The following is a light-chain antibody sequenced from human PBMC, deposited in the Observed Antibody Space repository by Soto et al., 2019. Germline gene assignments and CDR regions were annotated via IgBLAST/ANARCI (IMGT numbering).Light chain of an antibody. CDR1: SSNIASNT. J-gene: IGLJ1*01. V-gene: IGLV1-44*01. CDR3: AAWVDSLNGYV. Sequence: QSVLTQPPPASGTPGQRVTISCSGSSSNIASNTVNWYQQLPGTAPKLLIYSNNQRPSGVPDRFSGSKSGTSASLAISGLQSEDEAEYYCAAWVDSLNGYVFGTGTKVTVL. CDR2: SNN.